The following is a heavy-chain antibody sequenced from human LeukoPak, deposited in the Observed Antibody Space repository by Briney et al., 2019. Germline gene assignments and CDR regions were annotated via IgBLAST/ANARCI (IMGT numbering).Heavy chain of an antibody. CDR2: IRYDGSKT. CDR1: GFTFSTYG. D-gene: IGHD4-17*01. V-gene: IGHV3-30*02. Sequence: GGSLRLSCAASGFTFSTYGIHWARQAPGKGLEWVAFIRYDGSKTHYADSVKGRFTISRDNSKNTLYLQMNSLRAEDTAVYYCAKFYGDYYYWGQGTLVTVSS. CDR3: AKFYGDYYY. J-gene: IGHJ4*02.